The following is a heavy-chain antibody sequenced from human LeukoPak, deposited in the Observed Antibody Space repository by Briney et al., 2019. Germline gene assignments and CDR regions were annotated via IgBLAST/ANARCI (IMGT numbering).Heavy chain of an antibody. CDR3: ATMFGESSDFDH. V-gene: IGHV4-4*07. CDR2: LHSSGET. D-gene: IGHD3-10*02. J-gene: IGHJ4*02. Sequence: TSETLSLTCVVSGGSISAYYWSWIRQPAGKGLEWIGRLHSSGETTSNPSLMSRATMSLDTSRNHFSLNLTSVTAADTAIYYCATMFGESSDFDHWGQGTLVTVSS. CDR1: GGSISAYY.